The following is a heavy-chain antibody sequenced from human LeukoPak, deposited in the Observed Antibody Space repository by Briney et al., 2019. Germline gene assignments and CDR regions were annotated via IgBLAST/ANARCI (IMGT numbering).Heavy chain of an antibody. D-gene: IGHD1-26*01. V-gene: IGHV1-2*02. J-gene: IGHJ3*02. CDR1: GYTFTGYY. CDR2: INPNSGGT. CDR3: ARDSPGYSGSYPEAFDI. Sequence: ASVKVSCKASGYTFTGYYMHWVRQAPGQGLEWMGWINPNSGGTNYAQKFQGRVTMTRDTSISTAYMELSRLRSDDTAVYYCARDSPGYSGSYPEAFDIWGQGTMVTVSS.